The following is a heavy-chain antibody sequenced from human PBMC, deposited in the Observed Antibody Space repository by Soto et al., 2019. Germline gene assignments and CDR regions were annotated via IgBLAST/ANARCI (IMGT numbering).Heavy chain of an antibody. Sequence: QVQLQQWGARLLKPSEALSLTCAIYGDSFNDYYWNWIRQSPGKGLEWIGEINRNGITNYNPSLKSRVTISLDTSKDHFFLNLSSVTATDTAVYYCARGGRHRDDAFDVWGQGTMVTVSS. CDR1: GDSFNDYY. CDR3: ARGGRHRDDAFDV. CDR2: INRNGIT. V-gene: IGHV4-34*01. J-gene: IGHJ3*01.